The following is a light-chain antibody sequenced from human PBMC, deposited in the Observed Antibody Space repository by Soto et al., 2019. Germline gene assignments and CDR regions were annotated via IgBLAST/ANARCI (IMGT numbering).Light chain of an antibody. Sequence: DIQMTQSPSTLSASVGDRVTITCRASQSISSWLAWYQQKPGRAPKLLIYKASSLETGVPSRFSGSGSGTEFTLIISSLQPDDFASYYGQQYGSSSPWTCGQGTKVDIK. J-gene: IGKJ1*01. V-gene: IGKV1-5*03. CDR3: QQYGSSSPWT. CDR1: QSISSW. CDR2: KAS.